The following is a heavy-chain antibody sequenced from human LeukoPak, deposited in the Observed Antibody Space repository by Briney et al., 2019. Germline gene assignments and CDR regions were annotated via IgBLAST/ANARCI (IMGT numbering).Heavy chain of an antibody. CDR3: ARGSGYVLDY. J-gene: IGHJ4*02. D-gene: IGHD2-15*01. CDR1: GFSLSAFE. V-gene: IGHV3-48*03. CDR2: ISTGGRTI. Sequence: GCLRLSPADSGFSLSAFEMNSVCQTPRKGLWWISHISTGGRTIYSADSVKGRFTISRDNAKNSLYLQMNSLRGEDTGVYYCARGSGYVLDYWTQGTLVTVSS.